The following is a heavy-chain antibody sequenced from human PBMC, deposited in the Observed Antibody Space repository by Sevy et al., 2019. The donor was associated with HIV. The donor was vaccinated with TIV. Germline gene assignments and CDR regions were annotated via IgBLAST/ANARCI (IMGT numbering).Heavy chain of an antibody. V-gene: IGHV3-30*04. J-gene: IGHJ5*02. CDR2: ISHDGRNNK. CDR3: ARDRGEILRSAFKS. Sequence: GGSLRLSCAASGFTFSEFGMHWVRQAPGKGLEWVAVISHDGRNNKYNADSVKGRFTISRDNSKYTLYLQMNSLRADDTAIYYCARDRGEILRSAFKSWGQGTLVTVSS. D-gene: IGHD3-10*01. CDR1: GFTFSEFG.